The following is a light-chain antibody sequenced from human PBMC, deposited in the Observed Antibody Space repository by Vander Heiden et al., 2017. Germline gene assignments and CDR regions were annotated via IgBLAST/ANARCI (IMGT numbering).Light chain of an antibody. CDR3: QQSYSTPLT. CDR2: AAF. J-gene: IGKJ4*01. CDR1: QSISSY. V-gene: IGKV1-39*01. Sequence: DIQMTQSPSSLSASVGDRVTITCRTSQSISSYLNWYQQKPGKAPKLLIYAAFSLQSWVPSRFSGSGSGTYFTLTISSLQPEDFATYYCQQSYSTPLTFGGGTKVEIK.